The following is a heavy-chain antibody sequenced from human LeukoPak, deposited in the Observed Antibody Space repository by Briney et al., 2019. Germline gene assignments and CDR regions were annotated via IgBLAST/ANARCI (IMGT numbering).Heavy chain of an antibody. CDR1: GFTVSSNY. Sequence: GGSLRLSCAASGFTVSSNYMSWVRQAPGKGLEWVSVIYSGGSTYYADSVKGRFTISRDNTNNTLYLQMNSLTAEDTAVYYCARGGHTEADAFDIWGQGTMVTVSS. CDR2: IYSGGST. CDR3: ARGGHTEADAFDI. V-gene: IGHV3-66*01. D-gene: IGHD2-2*02. J-gene: IGHJ3*02.